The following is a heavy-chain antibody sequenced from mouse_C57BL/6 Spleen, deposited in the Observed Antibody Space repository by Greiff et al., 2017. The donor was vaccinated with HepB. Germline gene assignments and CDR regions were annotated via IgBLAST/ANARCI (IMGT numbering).Heavy chain of an antibody. CDR2: IYPRSGNT. V-gene: IGHV1-81*01. CDR1: GYTFTSYG. D-gene: IGHD2-2*01. CDR3: ARNLLWLRRRFDY. Sequence: QVQLQQSGAELARPGASVKLSCKASGYTFTSYGISWVKQRTGQGLEWIGEIYPRSGNTYYNEKFKGKATLTADKSSSTAYMELRSLTSEDSAVYFCARNLLWLRRRFDYWGQGTTLTVSS. J-gene: IGHJ2*01.